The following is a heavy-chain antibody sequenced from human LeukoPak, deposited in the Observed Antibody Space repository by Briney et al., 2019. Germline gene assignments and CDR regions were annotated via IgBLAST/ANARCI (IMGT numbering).Heavy chain of an antibody. V-gene: IGHV4-38-2*01. CDR3: AGGDNWNVRI. CDR1: GSSISSAYY. Sequence: SETLSLTCAVSGSSISSAYYWGWIRQPPGKGLEWIGSIYHSGSTYYNPSLKSRVTISVDMSKNQFSLKLSSVTAADTAVYYCAGGDNWNVRIWGQGTLVTVSS. CDR2: IYHSGST. J-gene: IGHJ4*02. D-gene: IGHD1-20*01.